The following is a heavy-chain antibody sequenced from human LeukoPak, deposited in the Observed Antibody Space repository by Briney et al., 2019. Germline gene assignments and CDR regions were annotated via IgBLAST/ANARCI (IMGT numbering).Heavy chain of an antibody. J-gene: IGHJ4*02. V-gene: IGHV4-4*07. CDR3: ARVPGWDSSGWSFDY. CDR2: IYTSGST. CDR1: GGSISSYY. D-gene: IGHD6-19*01. Sequence: PSETLSLTCTVSGGSISSYYWSWIRQPAGKGLEWIGRIYTSGSTNYNPSLKSRVTMSVDTSKNQLSLKLSSVTAADTAVYYCARVPGWDSSGWSFDYWGQGTLVTVSS.